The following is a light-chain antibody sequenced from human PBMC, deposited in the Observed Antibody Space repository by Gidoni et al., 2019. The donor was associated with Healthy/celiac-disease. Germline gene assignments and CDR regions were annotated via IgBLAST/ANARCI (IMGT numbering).Light chain of an antibody. CDR2: GNN. J-gene: IGLJ2*01. Sequence: QSVLTQPPSVSGAPGQRVTISCTGSSSNIGACDDVHWYQQLPGTAPKLLLYGNNNRPSGVPDRFSGSKSGSSASLAITGLQAEDEADYYCQSYDSSLSGSVFGGGTKLTVL. CDR3: QSYDSSLSGSV. V-gene: IGLV1-40*01. CDR1: SSNIGACDD.